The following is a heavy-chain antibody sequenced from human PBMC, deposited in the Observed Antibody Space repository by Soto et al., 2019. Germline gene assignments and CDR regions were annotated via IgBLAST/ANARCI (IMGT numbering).Heavy chain of an antibody. D-gene: IGHD6-19*01. Sequence: ASVKVSCKASGYTFTSYGISWVRQAPVQGLEWMGWISAYNGNTNYAQKLQGRVTMTTETSKSTAYMELRSLRSDDTAVYYCARGGKAVAATPFDPWGQGALVTISS. CDR1: GYTFTSYG. V-gene: IGHV1-18*04. CDR3: ARGGKAVAATPFDP. J-gene: IGHJ5*02. CDR2: ISAYNGNT.